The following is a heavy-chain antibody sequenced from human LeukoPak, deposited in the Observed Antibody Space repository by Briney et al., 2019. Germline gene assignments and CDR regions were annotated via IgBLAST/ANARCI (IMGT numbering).Heavy chain of an antibody. D-gene: IGHD3-10*01. J-gene: IGHJ4*02. V-gene: IGHV3-23*01. Sequence: GGSLRVSCAPSGFTFSDYYMSWVRQAPGKGLEWVSGISGSVGSTYYADSVKGRFTISRDSSKNTLYLQMNTLRAEDTAVYYCAKSYYYNSGSWGIFDYWGQGTVVTVSS. CDR2: ISGSVGST. CDR1: GFTFSDYY. CDR3: AKSYYYNSGSWGIFDY.